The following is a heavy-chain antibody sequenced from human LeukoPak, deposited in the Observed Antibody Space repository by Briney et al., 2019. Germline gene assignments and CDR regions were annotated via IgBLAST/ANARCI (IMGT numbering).Heavy chain of an antibody. CDR1: GGSISSGGYY. CDR2: IYHSGST. J-gene: IGHJ4*02. Sequence: SETLSLTCTVSGGSISSGGYYWSWIRQTPGKGLEWIGYIYHSGSTYYNPSLKSRVTISVDRSKNQFSLKLSSVTAADTAVYYCARDHAATVDYWGQGTLVTVSS. CDR3: ARDHAATVDY. D-gene: IGHD6-25*01. V-gene: IGHV4-30-2*01.